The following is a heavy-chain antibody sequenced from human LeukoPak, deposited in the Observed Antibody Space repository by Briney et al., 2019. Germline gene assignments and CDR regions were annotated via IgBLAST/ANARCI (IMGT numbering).Heavy chain of an antibody. CDR1: GFTFSSYE. V-gene: IGHV3-48*03. CDR3: ARDRPIFGESHDAFDV. CDR2: ITTGGSTV. D-gene: IGHD3-10*01. J-gene: IGHJ3*01. Sequence: PGGSLRLSCEASGFTFSSYEMNWVRQAPGKGLEGVSYITTGGSTVYYTDSVKGRFTISRDNAKNSLYLQMNSLRAEDTAIYYCARDRPIFGESHDAFDVWGQGTLVTVSS.